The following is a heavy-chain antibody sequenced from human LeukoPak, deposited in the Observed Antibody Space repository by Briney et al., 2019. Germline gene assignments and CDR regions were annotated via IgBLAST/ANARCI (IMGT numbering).Heavy chain of an antibody. J-gene: IGHJ3*02. CDR2: IKSSDTST. CDR3: ARRGNMSSHAFDI. D-gene: IGHD2/OR15-2a*01. V-gene: IGHV3-11*01. Sequence: GGSLRLSCAASGFSFSDSYVSWIRQAPGQGLEWLSYIKSSDTSTFYADSVKGRFTVSRDNAKNSLYLQMNSLRAEDTAVYYCARRGNMSSHAFDIWGQGTVVTVSS. CDR1: GFSFSDSY.